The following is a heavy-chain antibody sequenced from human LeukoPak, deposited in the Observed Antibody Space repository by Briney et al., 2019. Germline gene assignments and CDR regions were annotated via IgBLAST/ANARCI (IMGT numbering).Heavy chain of an antibody. CDR2: INPSGGST. D-gene: IGHD3-22*01. CDR1: GYTFTSYY. J-gene: IGHJ4*02. CDR3: ARGDDSSGYYYVNFDY. V-gene: IGHV1-46*01. Sequence: ASVKVSCKASGYTFTSYYVPWVRQAPGQGLEWMGIINPSGGSTSYAQKFQGRVTMTRDTSTSTVYMELSSLRSEDTAVYYCARGDDSSGYYYVNFDYWGQGTLVTVSS.